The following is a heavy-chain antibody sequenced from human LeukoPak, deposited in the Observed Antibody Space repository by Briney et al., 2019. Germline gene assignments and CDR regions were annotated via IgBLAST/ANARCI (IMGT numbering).Heavy chain of an antibody. J-gene: IGHJ4*02. CDR1: GFTFSSYG. CDR3: AKLGMVSVGRVDY. V-gene: IGHV3-30*02. D-gene: IGHD2-8*01. Sequence: PGGPLRLSCAASGFTFSSYGMHWVRQAPGKGLEWVAFIRYDGSNKYYADSVKGRFTISRDNSKNALYLQMNSLRAEDTAVYYCAKLGMVSVGRVDYWGQGTLVTVSS. CDR2: IRYDGSNK.